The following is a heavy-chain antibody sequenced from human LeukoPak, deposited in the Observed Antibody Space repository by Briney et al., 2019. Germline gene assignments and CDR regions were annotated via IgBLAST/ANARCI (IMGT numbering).Heavy chain of an antibody. V-gene: IGHV3-21*01. CDR3: ARGGSSGWYGDY. CDR1: GFTFSSYS. D-gene: IGHD6-19*01. CDR2: ISRSSSYT. J-gene: IGHJ4*02. Sequence: PGGSLRLSCAASGFTFSSYSMNWVRQAPGKGLEWVSSISRSSSYTYYGDSVKGRFTISRDNAKNSLYLQMNSLRAEDTAVYYCARGGSSGWYGDYWGQGTLVTVSS.